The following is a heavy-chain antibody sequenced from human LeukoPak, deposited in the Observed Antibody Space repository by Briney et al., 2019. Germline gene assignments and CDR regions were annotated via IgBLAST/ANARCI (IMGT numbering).Heavy chain of an antibody. J-gene: IGHJ5*02. CDR3: ARDISSGWPT. D-gene: IGHD6-19*01. CDR1: GGSISSSSYY. Sequence: PSETLSLTCTVSGGSISSSSYYWGWIRQPPGKGLEWIGSIYYSGSTYYNPSLKSRVTISVDTSKNQFSLKLSSVTAADTAVYYCARDISSGWPTWGQGTLVTVSS. CDR2: IYYSGST. V-gene: IGHV4-39*07.